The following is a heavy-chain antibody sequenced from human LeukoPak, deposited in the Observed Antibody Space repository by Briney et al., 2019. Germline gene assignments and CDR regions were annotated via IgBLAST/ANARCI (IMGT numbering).Heavy chain of an antibody. J-gene: IGHJ4*02. CDR3: ARHEAVAGTLDY. D-gene: IGHD6-19*01. V-gene: IGHV1-69*04. CDR2: IIPILGIA. CDR1: GGTFISYA. Sequence: ASVKVSCKASGGTFISYAISWVRQAPGQGLEWMGRIIPILGIANYAQKFQGRVTITADKSTSTAYMELSSLRSEDTAVYYCARHEAVAGTLDYWGQGTLVTVSS.